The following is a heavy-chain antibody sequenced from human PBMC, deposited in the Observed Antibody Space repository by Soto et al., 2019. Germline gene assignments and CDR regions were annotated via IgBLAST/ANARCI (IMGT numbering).Heavy chain of an antibody. V-gene: IGHV4-31*03. CDR2: INHRGSL. J-gene: IGHJ6*02. CDR3: ARELPQRQGRNMDV. D-gene: IGHD1-1*01. Sequence: SETLSLTCTITGGSMTTGDQYWTWIRHRPGEGLEWFGYINHRGSLYYNPSLESRVSMSVDTSKNQFSLNLSSVTAADTAVYYCARELPQRQGRNMDVWGQGTTVTVSS. CDR1: GGSMTTGDQY.